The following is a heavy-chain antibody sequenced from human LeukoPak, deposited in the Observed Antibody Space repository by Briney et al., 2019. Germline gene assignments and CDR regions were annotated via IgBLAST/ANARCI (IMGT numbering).Heavy chain of an antibody. V-gene: IGHV1-2*02. CDR2: INPNSGGT. J-gene: IGHJ4*02. CDR3: ARSAEYSYGYVDY. D-gene: IGHD5-18*01. CDR1: GYTFTGYY. Sequence: GASVKVSCKASGYTFTGYYMHWVRQAPGQGLEWMGWINPNSGGTNYAQKFQGRVTMTRDTSISTAYMELSRLRSDDTAVYYCARSAEYSYGYVDYWGQGTLVTVSS.